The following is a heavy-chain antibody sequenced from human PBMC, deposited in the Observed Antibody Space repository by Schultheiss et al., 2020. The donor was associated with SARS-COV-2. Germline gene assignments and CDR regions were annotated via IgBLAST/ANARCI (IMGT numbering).Heavy chain of an antibody. Sequence: GESLKISCAASGFTFSSYSMDWVRQAPEKGLEWVSYISSTSSSIHYADSVKGRFTISRDNAKNSLYLQMNSLRAEDTAVYYCARDGPAAGIYFDYWGQGNLVTVSS. CDR1: GFTFSSYS. CDR2: ISSTSSSI. D-gene: IGHD6-13*01. V-gene: IGHV3-48*04. CDR3: ARDGPAAGIYFDY. J-gene: IGHJ4*02.